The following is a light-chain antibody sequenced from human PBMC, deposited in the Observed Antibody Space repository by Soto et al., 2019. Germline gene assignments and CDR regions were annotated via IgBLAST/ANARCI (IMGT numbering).Light chain of an antibody. CDR1: SSDVGGYNY. J-gene: IGLJ2*01. CDR3: CSYTSTSTLL. V-gene: IGLV2-14*01. CDR2: DVS. Sequence: QSALTQPASVSGSPGQSITMSCTGTSSDVGGYNYVSWYQQHPGKAPKLMIYDVSNRPSGISNRFSGSKSGNTASLTISGLQAEDEADYYCCSYTSTSTLLFGGGTKLTVL.